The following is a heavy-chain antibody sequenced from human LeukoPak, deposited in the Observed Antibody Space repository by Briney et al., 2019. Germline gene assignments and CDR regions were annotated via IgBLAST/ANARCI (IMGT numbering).Heavy chain of an antibody. V-gene: IGHV3-49*04. CDR2: IRSKAYGGTT. CDR1: GYTFSYYA. D-gene: IGHD3-22*01. Sequence: PGGSLRLSCAASGYTFSYYAMSWVRQAPGKGLEWVGFIRSKAYGGTTKNAASVKGRFTISRDDSRSIAYLQMNSLKTEDTAVYYCTRRYNYDSSGYYYVRDAFDIWGQGTMVTVSS. J-gene: IGHJ3*02. CDR3: TRRYNYDSSGYYYVRDAFDI.